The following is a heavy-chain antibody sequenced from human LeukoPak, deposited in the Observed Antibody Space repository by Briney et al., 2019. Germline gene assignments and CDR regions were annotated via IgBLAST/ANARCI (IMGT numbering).Heavy chain of an antibody. CDR1: GDSISTYS. J-gene: IGHJ4*02. D-gene: IGHD5-12*01. CDR2: MYYSGST. Sequence: SEGLSLTCTVSGDSISTYSWSWIRQPPGKGLEWIGYMYYSGSTNYNPSLKSRVTISLDTPKNQFSLRLNSVTAADTAVYYCARGVAGYGPYDYWGQGTLVTVSS. V-gene: IGHV4-59*01. CDR3: ARGVAGYGPYDY.